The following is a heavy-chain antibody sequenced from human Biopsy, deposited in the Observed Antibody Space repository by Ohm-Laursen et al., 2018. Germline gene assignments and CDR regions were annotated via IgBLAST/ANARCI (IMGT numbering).Heavy chain of an antibody. D-gene: IGHD2-2*01. V-gene: IGHV1-8*01. CDR2: VNPISGNT. CDR1: GYTSRSYN. J-gene: IGHJ6*02. Sequence: VASAKVSCKPSGYTSRSYNATWVRQAPGQGLERMGWVNPISGNTGYAQKFRGRVTMTGDITSSTAYLDLYSLTSEDTATYFCARAIRNQLLPDVWGQGTTVTVSS. CDR3: ARAIRNQLLPDV.